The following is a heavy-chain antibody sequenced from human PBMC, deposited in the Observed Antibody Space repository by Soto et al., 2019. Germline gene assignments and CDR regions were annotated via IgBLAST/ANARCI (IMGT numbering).Heavy chain of an antibody. V-gene: IGHV3-9*01. Sequence: EVQLVESGGGLVQPGRSLRLSCAASGFTFDDYAMHWVRQAPGKGLEWVSGISWNSGSIGYADSVKGRFTISRDNAKNSLYLQMNSLRTEDTALYYCAKDIESVISSTWFDPWGQGTLVTVSS. CDR2: ISWNSGSI. CDR3: AKDIESVISSTWFDP. CDR1: GFTFDDYA. J-gene: IGHJ5*02. D-gene: IGHD2-15*01.